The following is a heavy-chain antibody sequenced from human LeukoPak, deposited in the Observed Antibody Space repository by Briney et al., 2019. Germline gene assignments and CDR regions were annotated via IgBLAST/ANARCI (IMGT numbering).Heavy chain of an antibody. Sequence: VASVKVSCKASGYTFIRYGISWVRQAPGQGLEWMGWISAYNGNTKNVQRVQDRVTMTTDTSTSTAYMESRSLRSDDTAVYYCARDYSGTYFDSWGQGTLVTVSS. J-gene: IGHJ4*02. V-gene: IGHV1-18*01. D-gene: IGHD1-26*01. CDR1: GYTFIRYG. CDR3: ARDYSGTYFDS. CDR2: ISAYNGNT.